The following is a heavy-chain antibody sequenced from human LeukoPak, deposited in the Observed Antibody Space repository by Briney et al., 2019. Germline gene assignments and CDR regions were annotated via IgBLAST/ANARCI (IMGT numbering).Heavy chain of an antibody. J-gene: IGHJ4*02. CDR3: ARATAFTRLYYYDSSGSYYFDY. CDR1: GYTFTSYA. V-gene: IGHV1-3*01. D-gene: IGHD3-22*01. CDR2: INAGNGNT. Sequence: GASVKGSCKASGYTFTSYAMHWVRQAPGQRLEWMGWINAGNGNTKYSQKFQGRVTITRDTSASTAYMELSSLRSEDTAVYYCARATAFTRLYYYDSSGSYYFDYWGQGTLVTVSS.